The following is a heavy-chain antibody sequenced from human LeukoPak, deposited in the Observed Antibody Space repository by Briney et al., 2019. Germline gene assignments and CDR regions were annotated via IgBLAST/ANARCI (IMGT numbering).Heavy chain of an antibody. CDR3: AREIRDSSGYMYYFDY. V-gene: IGHV1-69*05. CDR1: GGTFSSYA. CDR2: IIPIFGTA. D-gene: IGHD3-22*01. Sequence: GSSVKVSCKASGGTFSSYAISWVRQAPGQGLEWMGRIIPIFGTANYAQKFQGRVTITTDESTSTAYMELSSLRSEDTAVYYCAREIRDSSGYMYYFDYWGQGTLVTVPS. J-gene: IGHJ4*02.